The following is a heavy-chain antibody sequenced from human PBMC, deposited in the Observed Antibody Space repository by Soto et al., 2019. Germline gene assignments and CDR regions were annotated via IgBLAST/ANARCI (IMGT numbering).Heavy chain of an antibody. CDR1: GLTFSNYV. CDR2: ISDGGAFT. Sequence: EVQMLESGGGLVQPGGSLRLSCAASGLTFSNYVMSWVRQAPGKGLEWVSAISDGGAFTYYADSVKGRFTISRDNSKNTLYLQMNSLRAEDTAVYYCAKGGRSSHFDYWGQGTLVTVSS. D-gene: IGHD3-10*01. V-gene: IGHV3-23*01. CDR3: AKGGRSSHFDY. J-gene: IGHJ4*02.